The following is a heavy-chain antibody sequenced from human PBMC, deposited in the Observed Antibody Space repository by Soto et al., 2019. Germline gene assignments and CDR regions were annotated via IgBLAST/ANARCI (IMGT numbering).Heavy chain of an antibody. J-gene: IGHJ6*02. V-gene: IGHV3-64D*08. CDR2: ISSNGGST. Sequence: GGSLRLACSASGFTFSSYAMHWVRQAPGKGLEYVSAISSNGGSTYYADSVKGRFTISRDNSKNTLYLQMSSLRAEDTAVYYCVKTAVAGSTYYYYGMDVWGQGTTVTVSS. CDR3: VKTAVAGSTYYYYGMDV. CDR1: GFTFSSYA. D-gene: IGHD6-19*01.